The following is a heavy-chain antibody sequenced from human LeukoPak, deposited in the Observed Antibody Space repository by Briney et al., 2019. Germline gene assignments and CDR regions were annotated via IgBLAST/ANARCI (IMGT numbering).Heavy chain of an antibody. J-gene: IGHJ5*02. CDR1: GYTFTSYY. CDR3: ARVLSEGQWLSNRFDP. V-gene: IGHV1-46*01. D-gene: IGHD6-19*01. Sequence: GASVKVSCKASGYTFTSYYMHWVRQAPGQGLEWMGIINPSGGSTSYAQKFQGRVTMTRDTSTSTVYMELSSLRSEDTAVYYCARVLSEGQWLSNRFDPWGQGTLVTVSS. CDR2: INPSGGST.